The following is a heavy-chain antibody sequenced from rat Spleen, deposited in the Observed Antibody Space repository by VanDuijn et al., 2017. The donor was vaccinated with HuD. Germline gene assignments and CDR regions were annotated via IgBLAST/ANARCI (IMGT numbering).Heavy chain of an antibody. CDR2: IITSGRRT. Sequence: EVQLVESGGGLVQPGRSLKLSCAASGFTFSNFYMAWVRQAPKKGLEWVATIITSGRRTYYPDSVKGRFTISRDNAKSSLYLQMNSLKSEDTATYYCARQDSSYMTYNWFAYWGQGTLVTVSS. V-gene: IGHV5-25*01. J-gene: IGHJ3*01. CDR3: ARQDSSYMTYNWFAY. D-gene: IGHD1-2*01. CDR1: GFTFSNFY.